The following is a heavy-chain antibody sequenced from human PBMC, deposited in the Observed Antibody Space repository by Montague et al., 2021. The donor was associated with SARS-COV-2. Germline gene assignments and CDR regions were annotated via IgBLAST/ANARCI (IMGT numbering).Heavy chain of an antibody. CDR3: ARGISSAGSYYYHLDV. V-gene: IGHV4-59*01. CDR2: MYHSENT. D-gene: IGHD3-3*02. J-gene: IGHJ6*02. CDR1: GGSMSGYN. Sequence: SETLSLTCNVAGGSMSGYNWSWIRQPPGKGLQWIGSMYHSENTSYNPSLKSRVTISVDTSKKRFSLRLSSVTAADTAVYFFARGISSAGSYYYHLDVWGQGTTVTVSS.